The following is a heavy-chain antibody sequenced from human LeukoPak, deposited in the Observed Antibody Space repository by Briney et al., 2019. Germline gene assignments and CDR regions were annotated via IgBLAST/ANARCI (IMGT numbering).Heavy chain of an antibody. CDR2: IYYSGST. V-gene: IGHV4-59*01. J-gene: IGHJ5*02. CDR1: GGSISSYY. Sequence: SETLSLTCTVSGGSISSYYWSWIRQPPGKGLEWIGYIYYSGSTNYNPSLESRVTISVDTSKNQFSLKLSSVTAADTAVYYCARAERMVRGVIGWFDPWGQGTLVTVSS. D-gene: IGHD3-10*01. CDR3: ARAERMVRGVIGWFDP.